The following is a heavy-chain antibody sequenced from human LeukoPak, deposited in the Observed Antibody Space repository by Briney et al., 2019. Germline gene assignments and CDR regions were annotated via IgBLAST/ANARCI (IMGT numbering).Heavy chain of an antibody. CDR1: GFTFSSYA. V-gene: IGHV3-23*01. Sequence: GGSLRLSCAASGFTFSSYAMSWVRQAPGKGLEWVSDISGSGGSTYYADSVKGRFTISRDNSKNTLYLQMNSLRAEDTAVYYCAKYDVATITEKIFDYWGQGTLVTVSS. J-gene: IGHJ4*02. D-gene: IGHD5-12*01. CDR2: ISGSGGST. CDR3: AKYDVATITEKIFDY.